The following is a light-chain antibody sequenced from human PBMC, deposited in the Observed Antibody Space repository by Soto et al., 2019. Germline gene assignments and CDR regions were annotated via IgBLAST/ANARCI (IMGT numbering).Light chain of an antibody. CDR2: GAS. CDR3: QQYNNWPPIT. CDR1: QSVSSN. V-gene: IGKV3-15*01. J-gene: IGKJ5*01. Sequence: EILMTQSPATLSVSPVERATLYFTASQSVSSNLAWYQQKPGQAPRLLIYGASTRATGIPARFSGSGSGTEFTLTISSLQSEDFAVYYCQQYNNWPPITFGQGTRLEIK.